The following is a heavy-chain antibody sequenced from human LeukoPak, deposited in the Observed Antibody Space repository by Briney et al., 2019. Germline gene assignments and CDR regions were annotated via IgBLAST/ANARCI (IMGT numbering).Heavy chain of an antibody. CDR1: GGSYSGYY. D-gene: IGHD5-24*01. J-gene: IGHJ4*02. Sequence: PSETLSLTCAVYGGSYSGYYWSWIRQPPGKGLEWIGEINHSGSTNYNPSLKSRVTISVDTSKNQFSLKVTSVTAADTAVYYCARGRFLIWLQPYYFDCWGQGTLVTVSS. CDR3: ARGRFLIWLQPYYFDC. CDR2: INHSGST. V-gene: IGHV4-34*01.